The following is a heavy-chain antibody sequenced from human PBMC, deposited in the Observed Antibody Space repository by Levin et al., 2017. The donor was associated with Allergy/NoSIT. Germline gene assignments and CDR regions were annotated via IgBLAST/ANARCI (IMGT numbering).Heavy chain of an antibody. CDR3: ARHPKPRVLEWPDDNWFDP. CDR2: IYYSGST. Sequence: SETLSLTCTVSGGSISSSSYYWGWIRQPPGKGLEWIGSIYYSGSTYYNPSLKSRVTISVDTSKNQFSLKLSSVTAADTAVYYCARHPKPRVLEWPDDNWFDPWGQGTLVTVSS. V-gene: IGHV4-39*01. CDR1: GGSISSSSYY. J-gene: IGHJ5*02. D-gene: IGHD3-3*01.